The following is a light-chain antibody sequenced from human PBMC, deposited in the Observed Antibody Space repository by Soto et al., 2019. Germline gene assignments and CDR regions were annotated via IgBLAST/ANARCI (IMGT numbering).Light chain of an antibody. CDR1: QSVSNSY. CDR2: GAS. J-gene: IGKJ1*01. Sequence: EIVLTQSPGTLSLSPGERATLSCRASQSVSNSYLAWYQQKPGQAPRLLIYGASSRATGIPDRFSGSGSGTDFTLTISRLEPEDFAVYYCQQYGSSPRTFGQGTKVAI. CDR3: QQYGSSPRT. V-gene: IGKV3-20*01.